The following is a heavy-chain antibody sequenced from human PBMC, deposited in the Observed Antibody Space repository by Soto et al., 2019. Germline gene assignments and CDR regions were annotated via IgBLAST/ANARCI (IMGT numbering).Heavy chain of an antibody. CDR1: GYTFTSYG. CDR3: ARGLTSYGDYADSDYYYGMDV. D-gene: IGHD4-17*01. V-gene: IGHV1-18*01. J-gene: IGHJ6*02. CDR2: ISAYNGNT. Sequence: EASVKVSCKASGYTFTSYGISWVRQAPGQGLEWMGWISAYNGNTNYAQKLQGRVTMTTDTSTSTAYMELRSLRSDDTAVYYCARGLTSYGDYADSDYYYGMDVWGQGTTVTVSS.